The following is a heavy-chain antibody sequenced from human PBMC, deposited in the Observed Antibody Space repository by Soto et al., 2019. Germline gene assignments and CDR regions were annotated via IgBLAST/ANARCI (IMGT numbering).Heavy chain of an antibody. Sequence: QVQLVEPGGGVVLPGRSLRLSCAASGLIFSNFGMHWVRQRPGKGLEWVALITYDAKNKYYADSVKGRFTISRDNSKNTLFLQMNTLRPEDTAVYYCTKMAGGGVPSDYWGQGTLVTVSS. CDR1: GLIFSNFG. V-gene: IGHV3-30*18. J-gene: IGHJ4*02. D-gene: IGHD3-3*01. CDR2: ITYDAKNK. CDR3: TKMAGGGVPSDY.